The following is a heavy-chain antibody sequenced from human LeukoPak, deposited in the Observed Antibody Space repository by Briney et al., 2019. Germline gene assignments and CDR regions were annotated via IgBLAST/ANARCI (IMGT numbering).Heavy chain of an antibody. D-gene: IGHD5-18*01. Sequence: SETLSLTCTVAGGSVSSGNYYWSWIRQPPGKGLEWIGFIYYSGSTNYNPSLKSRVTISVDTSKNRFSLQLSSVTAADTAVYYCARALYSYGHFDYWGQGTLVTVSS. V-gene: IGHV4-61*03. J-gene: IGHJ4*02. CDR3: ARALYSYGHFDY. CDR1: GGSVSSGNYY. CDR2: IYYSGST.